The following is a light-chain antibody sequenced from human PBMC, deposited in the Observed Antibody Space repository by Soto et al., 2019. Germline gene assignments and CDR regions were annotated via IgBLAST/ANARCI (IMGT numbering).Light chain of an antibody. CDR1: HNINTR. V-gene: IGKV1-5*01. J-gene: IGKJ3*01. Sequence: DVQMTQSPSTLSASVGDRVTITCRASHNINTRLAWYQHSPGKAPQLLIYDSSSLKSGVPSRFSGSGSGTEFTLTIGSLQPDDFGTYYCQQYNSYSPFTFGPGTKVDI. CDR2: DSS. CDR3: QQYNSYSPFT.